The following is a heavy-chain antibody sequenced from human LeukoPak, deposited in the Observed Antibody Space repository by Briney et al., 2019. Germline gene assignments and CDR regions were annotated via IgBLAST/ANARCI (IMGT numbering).Heavy chain of an antibody. CDR3: AVPYYYDSSGYPTGLDP. Sequence: GGSLRLSCAASGFTFSSYAISWVRQAPGQGLEWMGGIIPIFGTANYAQKFQGRVTITTDESTSTAYMELSSLRSEDTAVYYCAVPYYYDSSGYPTGLDPWGQGTLVTVSS. CDR1: GFTFSSYA. V-gene: IGHV1-69*05. D-gene: IGHD3-22*01. CDR2: IIPIFGTA. J-gene: IGHJ5*02.